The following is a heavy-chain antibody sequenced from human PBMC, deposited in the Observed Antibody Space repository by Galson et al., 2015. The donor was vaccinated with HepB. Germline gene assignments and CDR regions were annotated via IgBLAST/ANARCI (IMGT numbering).Heavy chain of an antibody. Sequence: SLRLSCAASGFTFSSYGMHWVRQAPGKGLEWVAVIWYDGSNKYYADSVKGRFTISRDNSKNTLYLQMNSLRAEDTAVYYCARVRVRQWLAGYWYFDLWGRGTLVTVSS. J-gene: IGHJ2*01. CDR1: GFTFSSYG. V-gene: IGHV3-33*01. D-gene: IGHD6-19*01. CDR3: ARVRVRQWLAGYWYFDL. CDR2: IWYDGSNK.